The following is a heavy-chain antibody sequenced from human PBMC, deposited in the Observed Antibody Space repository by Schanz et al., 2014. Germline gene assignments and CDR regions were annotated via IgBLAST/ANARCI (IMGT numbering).Heavy chain of an antibody. CDR1: GFTFSNHA. J-gene: IGHJ4*02. CDR2: ISGRGGRT. V-gene: IGHV3-23*04. CDR3: AKLRYDYVSGDY. Sequence: EVQLVESGGGLVQPGGSLRLSCETSGFTFSNHAMSWVRQAPGKGLEWVSAISGRGGRTYYADSVKGRFTISRDNSKNTLYLQMNSLRAEDTAVYYCAKLRYDYVSGDYWGQGTLVTVSS. D-gene: IGHD5-12*01.